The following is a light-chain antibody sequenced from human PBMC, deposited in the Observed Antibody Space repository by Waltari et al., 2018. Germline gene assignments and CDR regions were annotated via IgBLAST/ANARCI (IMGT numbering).Light chain of an antibody. Sequence: DIQMTQSPSSLSAPVGDSVTITCRASQGISNSLAWYQQKPGKAPKLLLYAAFRWESGVPSRFSGSGSGTDYTLTISSLQPEDFATYYCQQYYSTPLTFGGGTKVEIK. V-gene: IGKV1-NL1*01. CDR2: AAF. CDR1: QGISNS. CDR3: QQYYSTPLT. J-gene: IGKJ4*01.